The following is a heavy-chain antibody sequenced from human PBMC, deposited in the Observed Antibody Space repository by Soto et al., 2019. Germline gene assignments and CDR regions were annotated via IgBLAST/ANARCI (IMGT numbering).Heavy chain of an antibody. J-gene: IGHJ5*02. CDR2: INQDGSEK. CDR1: GFTFRGYW. D-gene: IGHD6-13*01. CDR3: ARDRVSSWYDDWSDP. Sequence: GGSLRLSCIASGFTFRGYWMSWVRQAPGKGLEWVANINQDGSEKNYVDSVKGRFTISRDNAKDSLSLQMNSLRADDTAVYYCARDRVSSWYDDWSDPWGQGTLVTVSS. V-gene: IGHV3-7*03.